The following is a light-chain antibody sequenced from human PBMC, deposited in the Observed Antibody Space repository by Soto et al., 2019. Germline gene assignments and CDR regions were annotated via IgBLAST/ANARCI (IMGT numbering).Light chain of an antibody. CDR2: DAA. Sequence: EIVLTQSPATLSLSPGERATLSCRASQSVSSYLAWYQQKPGQAPRLLIYDAANRATGIPARFSGSGSGTYFTITIISLEPEDMAVYCCQHRTNWPLTFGPETKGAIK. V-gene: IGKV3-11*01. CDR1: QSVSSY. J-gene: IGKJ3*01. CDR3: QHRTNWPLT.